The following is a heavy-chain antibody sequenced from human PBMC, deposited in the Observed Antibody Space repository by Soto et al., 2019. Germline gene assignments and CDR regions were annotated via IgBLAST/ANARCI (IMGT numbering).Heavy chain of an antibody. J-gene: IGHJ3*02. D-gene: IGHD3-22*01. CDR1: GGTFSSYA. V-gene: IGHV1-69*13. CDR2: IIPIFGTA. CDR3: ARIGPGEYYYDSSGYFFDI. Sequence: GASVKVSCKASGGTFSSYAISWVRQAPGQGLEWMGGIIPIFGTANYAQKFQGRVTITADESTSTAYMELSSLRSEDTAVYYCARIGPGEYYYDSSGYFFDIWGQGTMVTVSS.